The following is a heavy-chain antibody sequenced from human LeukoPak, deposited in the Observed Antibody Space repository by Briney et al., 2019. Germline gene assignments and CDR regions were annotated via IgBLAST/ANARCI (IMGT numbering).Heavy chain of an antibody. CDR2: VHRDGYT. CDR1: GGSISSGDYY. Sequence: PSETLSLTCTVSGGSISSGDYYWSWVRQPPGRGLEWIGEVHRDGYTNYNPSLQSRVTISVDTSKNQFSLKLGSVTAADTAVYYCARGASGIAAAGAGLIDYWGQGTLVTVSS. V-gene: IGHV4-30-4*01. D-gene: IGHD6-13*01. J-gene: IGHJ4*02. CDR3: ARGASGIAAAGAGLIDY.